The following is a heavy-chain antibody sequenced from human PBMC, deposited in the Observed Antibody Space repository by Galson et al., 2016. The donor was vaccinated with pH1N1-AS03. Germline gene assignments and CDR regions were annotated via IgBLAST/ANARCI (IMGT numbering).Heavy chain of an antibody. V-gene: IGHV5-51*01. Sequence: QSGAEVKKPVESPKIACKFSGNRISENRIAWVCQTPGKGLEWKAVIRPRSSDIRYSPTFQGQVTMSTDQSIATAYVQWTSLRASDTAIYYCVRLSPQLELRSYFDPWGQGTPVIVSS. CDR3: VRLSPQLELRSYFDP. CDR2: IRPRSSDI. D-gene: IGHD1-7*01. CDR1: GNRISENR. J-gene: IGHJ4*02.